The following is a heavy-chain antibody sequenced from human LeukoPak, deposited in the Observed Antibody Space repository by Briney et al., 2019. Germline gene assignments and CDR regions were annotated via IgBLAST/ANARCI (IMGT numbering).Heavy chain of an antibody. J-gene: IGHJ6*03. Sequence: PSETLSLACTVSGGSISSYYWSWIRQPAGKGLEWIGRIHISGITNYNPSLKTRVTMSIDTSKNQFSLKLSSVTAADTAVYYCARDGSYSYYYYYMDVWGKGTTVTVSS. D-gene: IGHD1-26*01. CDR3: ARDGSYSYYYYYMDV. V-gene: IGHV4-4*07. CDR1: GGSISSYY. CDR2: IHISGIT.